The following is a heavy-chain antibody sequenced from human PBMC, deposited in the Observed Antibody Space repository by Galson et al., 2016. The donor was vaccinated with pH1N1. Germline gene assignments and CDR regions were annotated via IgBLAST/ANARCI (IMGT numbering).Heavy chain of an antibody. CDR3: ARALWSVHPGTSDH. CDR1: GLTFSSYE. CDR2: IDSTSSDT. D-gene: IGHD1-1*01. J-gene: IGHJ1*01. V-gene: IGHV3-48*03. Sequence: SLRLSCADSGLTFSSYEMNWVRQAPGKGLEWVSYIDSTSSDTNYADSVKGRFTISRDNAKNSLYLQMNSLRVEDTAVYYCARALWSVHPGTSDHWGQGTLVTVSS.